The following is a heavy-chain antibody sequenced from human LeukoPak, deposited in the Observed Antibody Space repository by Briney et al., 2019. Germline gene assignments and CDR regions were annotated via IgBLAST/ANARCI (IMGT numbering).Heavy chain of an antibody. CDR3: ASRYCSGGSCYCDRY. CDR1: GFTLNTYS. CDR2: ISSSSSYI. J-gene: IGHJ4*02. V-gene: IGHV3-21*01. D-gene: IGHD2-15*01. Sequence: PGGSLRLSCAASGFTLNTYSMNWVRQAPGKGLEWVSSISSSSSYIYYSDSVKGRFTISRDNAKNSLYLQMNSLRAEDTAVYFCASRYCSGGSCYCDRYWGQGTLVTVSS.